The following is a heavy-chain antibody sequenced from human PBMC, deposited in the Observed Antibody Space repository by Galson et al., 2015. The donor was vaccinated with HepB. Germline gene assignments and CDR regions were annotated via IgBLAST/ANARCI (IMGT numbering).Heavy chain of an antibody. CDR3: AKDLKYSSLGDAFDI. CDR1: GFTFSSYG. D-gene: IGHD6-6*01. J-gene: IGHJ3*02. Sequence: SLRLSCAASGFTFSSYGMHWVRQAPGKGLEWVAFIRYDGSNKYYADSVKGRFTISRDNSKNTLYLQMNSLRAEDTAVYYCAKDLKYSSLGDAFDIWGQGTMVTVSS. CDR2: IRYDGSNK. V-gene: IGHV3-30*02.